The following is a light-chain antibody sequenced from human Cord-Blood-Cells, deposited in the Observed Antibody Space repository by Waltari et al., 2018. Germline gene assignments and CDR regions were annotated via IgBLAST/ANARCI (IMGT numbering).Light chain of an antibody. V-gene: IGLV1-47*01. CDR3: AAWDDSLSGPV. Sequence: QSVLTQPPSASGTPGQRVTISCSGGRSNIGRNYVYLYQQLPGTAPKLLIYRNNQRPSGVPDRFSVSKSGTSASLAISGLRSEDEADYYCAAWDDSLSGPVFGGGTKLTVL. CDR2: RNN. J-gene: IGLJ3*02. CDR1: RSNIGRNY.